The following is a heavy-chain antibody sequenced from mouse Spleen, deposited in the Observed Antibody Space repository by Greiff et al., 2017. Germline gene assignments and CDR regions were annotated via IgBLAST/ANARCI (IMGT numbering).Heavy chain of an antibody. CDR1: GYTFTDYY. J-gene: IGHJ4*01. V-gene: IGHV1-76*01. Sequence: QVQLKQSGAELVRPGASVKLSCKASGYTFTDYYINWVKQRPGQGLEWIARIYPGSGNTYYNEKFKGKATLTAEKSSSTAYMQLSSLTSEDSAVYFCARDGYYLYYYAMDYWGQGTSVTVSS. CDR3: ARDGYYLYYYAMDY. D-gene: IGHD2-3*01. CDR2: IYPGSGNT.